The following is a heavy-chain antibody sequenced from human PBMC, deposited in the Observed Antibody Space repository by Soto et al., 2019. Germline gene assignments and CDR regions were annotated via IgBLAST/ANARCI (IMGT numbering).Heavy chain of an antibody. CDR3: ARDLAKGGGSAGFDY. V-gene: IGHV1-2*02. CDR2: INPNSGGT. Sequence: QVQLEQSGAEVKKPGASVKVSCKASGYTFTGYYIHWVRQAPGQGLEWMGWINPNSGGTKYPQKFQGRVTMTRDTSIRTVYMSLTGLKSDDTAVYFCARDLAKGGGSAGFDYWGQGTLVAVSS. D-gene: IGHD2-15*01. J-gene: IGHJ4*02. CDR1: GYTFTGYY.